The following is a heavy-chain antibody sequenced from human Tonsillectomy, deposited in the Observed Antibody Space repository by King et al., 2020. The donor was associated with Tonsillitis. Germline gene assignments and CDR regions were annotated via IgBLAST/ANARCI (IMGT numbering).Heavy chain of an antibody. CDR3: ARAEQTTKYDGSGSLFMGVNWLDT. Sequence: QLVQSGAEVKKPGCSVKVSCKASGGTFSSYAISWVRQAPGQGLEWMGRIIPIRGIANYAQKFQGRVTITADKSTSTAYMELSSLRSEDTAVYYCARAEQTTKYDGSGSLFMGVNWLDTWGEGTLVTVSS. V-gene: IGHV1-69*04. J-gene: IGHJ5*02. CDR1: GGTFSSYA. CDR2: IIPIRGIA. D-gene: IGHD3-10*01.